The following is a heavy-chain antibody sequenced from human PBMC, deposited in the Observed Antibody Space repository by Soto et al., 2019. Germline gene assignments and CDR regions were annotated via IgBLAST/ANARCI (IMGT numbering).Heavy chain of an antibody. CDR2: INHSGST. J-gene: IGHJ6*04. CDR1: GGSFSGYY. V-gene: IGHV4-34*01. CDR3: AREPRRYCSSTSCYFQDV. Sequence: SETLSLTCAVYGGSFSGYYWSWICQPPGKGLEWIGEINHSGSTNYNPSLKSRVTISVDTSKNQFSLKLSSVTAADTAVYYCAREPRRYCSSTSCYFQDVWGKGTTVTVSS. D-gene: IGHD2-2*01.